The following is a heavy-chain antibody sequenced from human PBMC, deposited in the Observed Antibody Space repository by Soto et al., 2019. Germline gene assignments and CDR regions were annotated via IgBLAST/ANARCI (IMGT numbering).Heavy chain of an antibody. V-gene: IGHV1-24*01. CDR3: ATGLYYYDSSGYYH. J-gene: IGHJ5*02. CDR1: GYTITELS. CDR2: FDPEDGET. Sequence: ASVKVSCKVSGYTITELSMHWVRQAPGKGLEWMGGFDPEDGETIYAQKFQGRVTMTEDTSTDTAYMELSSLRSEDTAVYYCATGLYYYDSSGYYHWGQGTLVTVSS. D-gene: IGHD3-22*01.